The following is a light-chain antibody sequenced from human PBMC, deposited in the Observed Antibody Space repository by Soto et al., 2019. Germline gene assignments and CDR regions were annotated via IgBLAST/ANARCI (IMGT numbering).Light chain of an antibody. J-gene: IGLJ1*01. CDR2: DVS. V-gene: IGLV2-14*03. Sequence: QSALTQPASVSGSPEQSIAISCTGTSSDVGAYNYVSWYQQHPGKDPNLMIYDVSNRPSGVSNRFSGSKSGNTASLTISGLQAEDEADYYCSSYTSSSSTLYVFGTGTKLTVL. CDR1: SSDVGAYNY. CDR3: SSYTSSSSTLYV.